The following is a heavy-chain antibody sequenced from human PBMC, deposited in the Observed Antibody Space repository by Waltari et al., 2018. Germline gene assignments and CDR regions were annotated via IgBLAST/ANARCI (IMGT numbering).Heavy chain of an antibody. CDR2: INAGNGNT. CDR1: GYTFTSYA. D-gene: IGHD3-3*01. J-gene: IGHJ3*02. Sequence: QVQLVQSGAEVKKPGASVKVSCKASGYTFTSYAMHWVRQAPGQRLAWMGWINAGNGNTKYSQECQGRVTITRDTSASTAYMELSSLRSEDMAVYYCAREGYYDFWSGYYGDAFDIWGQGTMVTVSS. CDR3: AREGYYDFWSGYYGDAFDI. V-gene: IGHV1-3*03.